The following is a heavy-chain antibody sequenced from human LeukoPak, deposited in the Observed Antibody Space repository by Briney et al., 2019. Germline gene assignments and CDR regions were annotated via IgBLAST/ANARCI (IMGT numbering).Heavy chain of an antibody. CDR1: GYTLTGYY. J-gene: IGHJ5*02. V-gene: IGHV1-2*02. D-gene: IGHD3-16*02. Sequence: ASVTVSCTASGYTLTGYYMHWVRQAPGQGLEWMGWMNPNSGGTKYAQKFQGRVTMTRDTSISTAYMELRRLRSDDTAMYYCARDKLGLGELSLYDQWGQGTLVTVFS. CDR2: MNPNSGGT. CDR3: ARDKLGLGELSLYDQ.